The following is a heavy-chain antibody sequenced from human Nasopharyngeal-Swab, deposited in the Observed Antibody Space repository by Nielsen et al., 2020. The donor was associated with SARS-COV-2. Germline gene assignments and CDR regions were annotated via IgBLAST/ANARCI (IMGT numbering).Heavy chain of an antibody. V-gene: IGHV4-31*03. CDR3: ARLDPFGSEDK. CDR1: GGSISSGGYY. CDR2: IYYSGST. Sequence: LRLSCTVSGGSISSGGYYWSWIRQHPGKGLEWIGYIYYSGSTYYNPSLKSRVTISVDTSKNQFSLKLSSVTAADTAVYYCARLDPFGSEDKWGQGTLVTVSS. D-gene: IGHD3-3*01. J-gene: IGHJ4*02.